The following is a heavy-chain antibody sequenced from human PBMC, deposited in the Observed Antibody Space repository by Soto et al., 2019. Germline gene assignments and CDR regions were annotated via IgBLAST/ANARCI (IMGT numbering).Heavy chain of an antibody. CDR3: ASGGSYSSSRDKRDYYYYMDV. J-gene: IGHJ6*03. CDR2: IYYSGST. Sequence: SETLSLTCTVSGGSISSYYWSWIRQPPGKGLEWIGYIYYSGSTNYNPSLKSRVTISVDTSKNQFSLKLSSVTAADTAVYYCASGGSYSSSRDKRDYYYYMDVWGKGTTVTVSS. CDR1: GGSISSYY. D-gene: IGHD6-13*01. V-gene: IGHV4-59*01.